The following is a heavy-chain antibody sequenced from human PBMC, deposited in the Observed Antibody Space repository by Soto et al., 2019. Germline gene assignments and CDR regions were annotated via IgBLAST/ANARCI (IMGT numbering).Heavy chain of an antibody. CDR1: GFSFRDHA. V-gene: IGHV3-33*01. CDR3: ARDGQQPLPYPMDV. Sequence: QVQLVESGGGVVQPGRSLRLSCAGSGFSFRDHAMHWVRQAPGKGLEWMVQIWYDGNTRYFADSVKGRFTISKDNSKNPMYLQMNSLSDEDTAVYYCARDGQQPLPYPMDVWGQGTTVTVSS. J-gene: IGHJ6*02. CDR2: IWYDGNTR. D-gene: IGHD6-13*01.